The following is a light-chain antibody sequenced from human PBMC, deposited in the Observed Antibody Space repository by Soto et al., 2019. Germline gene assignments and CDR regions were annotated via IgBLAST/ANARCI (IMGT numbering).Light chain of an antibody. CDR1: TSNLGAGYD. CDR2: GNR. Sequence: QSVLTQPPSVSGAPGQRVTLSCTGNTSNLGAGYDVHWYQQLPGAAPKLVIFGNRNRPSGVPERFSGSKSGTSASLAITGLQAEDEADYYCSSFTRSNTVLFGGGTKLTVL. CDR3: SSFTRSNTVL. V-gene: IGLV1-40*01. J-gene: IGLJ2*01.